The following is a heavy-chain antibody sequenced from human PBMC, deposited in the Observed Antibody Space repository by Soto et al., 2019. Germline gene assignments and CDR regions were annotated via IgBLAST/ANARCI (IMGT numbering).Heavy chain of an antibody. CDR3: ARGARGTWIQLWTDY. D-gene: IGHD5-18*01. Sequence: GGSLRLSCAASGFTFSDYYMSWIRQAPGKGLEWVSYISSSSSYTNYADSVKGRFTISRDNAKNSLYLQMNSLRAEDTAVYYCARGARGTWIQLWTDYWGQGTLVTVSS. CDR1: GFTFSDYY. CDR2: ISSSSSYT. J-gene: IGHJ4*02. V-gene: IGHV3-11*06.